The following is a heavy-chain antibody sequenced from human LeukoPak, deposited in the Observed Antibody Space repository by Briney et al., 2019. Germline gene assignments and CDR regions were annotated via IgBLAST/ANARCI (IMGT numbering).Heavy chain of an antibody. D-gene: IGHD6-13*01. CDR3: ARLMEKYSSSWYGSLDY. Sequence: ASVKVSCKASGYTFTSYGISWVRQPPGQGHEWMGCMNAYNGNTNYAQKLQGRVTMTTDTSTSTSYMELRSLRSDDTAVYYCARLMEKYSSSWYGSLDYWGQGAMVTAAS. J-gene: IGHJ4*02. CDR2: MNAYNGNT. V-gene: IGHV1-18*01. CDR1: GYTFTSYG.